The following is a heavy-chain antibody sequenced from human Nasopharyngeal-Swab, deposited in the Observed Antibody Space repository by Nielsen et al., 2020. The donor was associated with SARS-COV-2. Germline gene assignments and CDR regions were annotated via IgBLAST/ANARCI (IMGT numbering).Heavy chain of an antibody. CDR2: IIPILGIA. CDR3: ARGDTWVTVVTRWAFDI. J-gene: IGHJ3*02. V-gene: IGHV1-69*04. CDR1: GGTFSSYA. Sequence: SVKVSCKASGGTFSSYAISWVRQAPGQGLEWMGRIIPILGIANYAQKFQGRVTITADKSTSTAYMELSSLRSEDTAVYYCARGDTWVTVVTRWAFDIWGQGTMVTVSS. D-gene: IGHD4-23*01.